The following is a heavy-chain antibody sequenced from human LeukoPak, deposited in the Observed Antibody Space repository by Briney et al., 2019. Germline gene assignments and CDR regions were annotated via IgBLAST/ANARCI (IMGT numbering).Heavy chain of an antibody. CDR3: ATGFYDSSGYFDY. Sequence: PGGSLRLSCAASGFTFSNYGIHWVRQAPGKGLEWVAFIRYDGSNKYYADSVKGRLTISRDNSKNTLYLQMNSLRAEDTAVYYCATGFYDSSGYFDYWGQGTLVTVSS. V-gene: IGHV3-30*02. CDR2: IRYDGSNK. D-gene: IGHD3-22*01. J-gene: IGHJ4*02. CDR1: GFTFSNYG.